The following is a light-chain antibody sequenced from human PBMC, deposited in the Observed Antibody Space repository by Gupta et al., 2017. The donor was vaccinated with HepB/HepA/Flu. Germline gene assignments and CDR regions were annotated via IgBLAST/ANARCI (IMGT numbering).Light chain of an antibody. J-gene: IGKJ2*01. V-gene: IGKV4-1*01. CDR2: WAS. CDR3: QQDYSTPYT. Sequence: DIVMTQSPYSLPVSLGERATINCKSSQSVLYSSNNKNYLAWYQQKPGQPPKLLIYWASTRESGVPDRFSGSGSGTDFTLTISSLQAEDVAVYYCQQDYSTPYTFGQGTKLEIK. CDR1: QSVLYSSNNKNY.